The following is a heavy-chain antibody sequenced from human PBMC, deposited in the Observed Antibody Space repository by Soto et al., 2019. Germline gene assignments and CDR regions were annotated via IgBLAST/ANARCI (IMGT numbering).Heavy chain of an antibody. V-gene: IGHV4-34*01. CDR1: GGSFSGYY. CDR2: INHSGST. CDR3: ARSTYYGMDV. J-gene: IGHJ6*02. Sequence: SETLSLTCAVYGGSFSGYYWSWIRQPPGKGLEWIGEINHSGSTNYNPSLKSRVTISVDTSKNQFSLKLSSVTAADTAAYYCARSTYYGMDVWGQGTTVTVSS.